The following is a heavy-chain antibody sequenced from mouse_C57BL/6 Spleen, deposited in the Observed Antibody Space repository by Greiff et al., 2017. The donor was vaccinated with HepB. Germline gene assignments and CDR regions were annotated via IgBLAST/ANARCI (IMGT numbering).Heavy chain of an antibody. CDR3: ARSPHGYYYAMDY. Sequence: EVKLQESGPVLVKPGASVKMSCKASGYTFTDYYMNWVKQSHGKSLEWIGVINPYNGGTSYNQKFKGKATLTVDKSSSTAYMELNSLTSEDSAVYYCARSPHGYYYAMDYWGQGTSVTVSS. J-gene: IGHJ4*01. D-gene: IGHD2-2*01. CDR2: INPYNGGT. CDR1: GYTFTDYY. V-gene: IGHV1-19*01.